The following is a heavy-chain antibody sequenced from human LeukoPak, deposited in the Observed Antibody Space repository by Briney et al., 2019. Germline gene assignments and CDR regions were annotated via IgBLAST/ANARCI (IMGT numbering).Heavy chain of an antibody. Sequence: ASETLSLTRTVSGGSISSYYWSWIRQPPGKGLEWIGYIYYSGSTNYNPSLKSRVTISVDTSKNQFSLKLSSVTAADTAVYYCARVASDSSFSYYFDYWGQGTLVTVSS. V-gene: IGHV4-59*01. CDR3: ARVASDSSFSYYFDY. D-gene: IGHD6-13*01. CDR1: GGSISSYY. CDR2: IYYSGST. J-gene: IGHJ4*02.